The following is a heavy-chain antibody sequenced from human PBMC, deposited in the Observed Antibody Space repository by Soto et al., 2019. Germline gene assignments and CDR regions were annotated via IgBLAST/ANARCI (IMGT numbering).Heavy chain of an antibody. CDR1: GCSTSSRGYS. J-gene: IGHJ6*02. CDR3: ARQVSSAWPPYYYDMDV. V-gene: IGHV4-30-2*01. D-gene: IGHD6-25*01. CDR2: IYHSGST. Sequence: PSETLSLTSSVSGCSTSSRGYSRNWIQHPPGKGMEWIGYIYHSGSTLYKQTLKSRDTISVDTSKNQVSLKLSSVTAADTAMYFCARQVSSAWPPYYYDMDVWGQGTTVT.